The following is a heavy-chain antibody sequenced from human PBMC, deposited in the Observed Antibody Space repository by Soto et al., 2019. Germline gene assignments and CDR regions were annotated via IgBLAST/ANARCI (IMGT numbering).Heavy chain of an antibody. CDR3: AKDLTAYYYYYGMDV. Sequence: GGSLRLSCAASGFTFSSYSMNWVRQAPGKGLEWVSGISWNSGSIGYADSVKGRFTISRDNAKNSLYLQMNSLRAEDTALYYCAKDLTAYYYYYGMDVWGQGTTVTVSS. CDR1: GFTFSSYS. J-gene: IGHJ6*02. V-gene: IGHV3-9*01. CDR2: ISWNSGSI. D-gene: IGHD2-21*02.